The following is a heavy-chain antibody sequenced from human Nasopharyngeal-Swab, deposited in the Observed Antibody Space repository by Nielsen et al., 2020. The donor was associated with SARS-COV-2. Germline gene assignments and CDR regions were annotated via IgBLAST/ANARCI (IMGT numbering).Heavy chain of an antibody. J-gene: IGHJ4*02. D-gene: IGHD3-10*01. CDR1: GGSISSYY. CDR2: IYYSGST. Sequence: SETLSLTCIVSGGSISSYYWSWIRQPPGKGLEWIGYIYYSGSTNYNPSLKSRVTISVDTSKNQFSLKLSSVTAADTAVYYCARVVATMVRGVIRVAKYYFDYWGQGTLVTVSS. V-gene: IGHV4-59*12. CDR3: ARVVATMVRGVIRVAKYYFDY.